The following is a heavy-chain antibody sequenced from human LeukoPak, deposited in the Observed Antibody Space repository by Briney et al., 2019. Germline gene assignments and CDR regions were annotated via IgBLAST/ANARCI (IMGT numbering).Heavy chain of an antibody. CDR1: GGSISISSSSW. D-gene: IGHD4-23*01. V-gene: IGHV4-4*02. J-gene: IGHJ4*02. Sequence: SGTLSLTCAVSGGSISISSSSWWSWVRQPPGKGLEWIGEINHSGSTNYTPSLKSRVTISVDKSKNQFSLKLSSVTAADTAVYYCASNGGNSDLDYWGQGALVTVSS. CDR2: INHSGST. CDR3: ASNGGNSDLDY.